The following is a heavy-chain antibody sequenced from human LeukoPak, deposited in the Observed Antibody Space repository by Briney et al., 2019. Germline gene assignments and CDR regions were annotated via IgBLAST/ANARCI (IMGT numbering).Heavy chain of an antibody. V-gene: IGHV4-39*01. J-gene: IGHJ6*02. D-gene: IGHD3-10*01. Sequence: SETLSLTCTVSGGSISSYYWGWIRQPPGKGLEWIGSIYYSGSTYYNPSLKSRVTISVDTSKNQFSLKLSSVTAADTAVYYCARGTMVRGVTPIYYYGMDVWGQGTTVTVSS. CDR2: IYYSGST. CDR1: GGSISSYY. CDR3: ARGTMVRGVTPIYYYGMDV.